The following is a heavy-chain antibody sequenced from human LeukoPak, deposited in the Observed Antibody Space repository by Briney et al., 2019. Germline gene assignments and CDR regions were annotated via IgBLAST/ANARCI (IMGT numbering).Heavy chain of an antibody. Sequence: SETLSLTCAVYGGSFSGYYWSWIRQPPGKGLEWIGEINHSGSTNYNPSLKSRVTISVDTSKNQFSLKLSSVTAADTAVYYCARRYDSSGYYYGYFDYWGQGILVTVSS. D-gene: IGHD3-22*01. CDR3: ARRYDSSGYYYGYFDY. CDR1: GGSFSGYY. J-gene: IGHJ4*02. CDR2: INHSGST. V-gene: IGHV4-34*01.